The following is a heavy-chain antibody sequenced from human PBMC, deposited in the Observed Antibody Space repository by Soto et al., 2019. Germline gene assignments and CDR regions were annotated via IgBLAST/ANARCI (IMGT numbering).Heavy chain of an antibody. CDR2: IYQTGSI. D-gene: IGHD3-3*01. J-gene: IGHJ5*02. V-gene: IGHV4-4*02. CDR3: VPGTDNYDFWNTWSLDP. CDR1: GGSINNNFW. Sequence: SETLSLTCVVSGGSINNNFWSWVRQPPGKGLEWIGEIYQTGSINYNPSLRSRVTISVDKSKNQLSLKVDSVTAADTAFYSCVPGTDNYDFWNTWSLDPWGQGTLV.